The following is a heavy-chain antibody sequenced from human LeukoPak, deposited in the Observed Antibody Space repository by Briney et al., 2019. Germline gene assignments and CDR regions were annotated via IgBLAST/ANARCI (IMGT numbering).Heavy chain of an antibody. V-gene: IGHV4-30-2*06. D-gene: IGHD3-9*01. CDR2: IFHSGST. Sequence: SQTLSLTCAVSDVSITSGGYSWGWIRQSPGKGLEWIGYIFHSGSTYYNPSLQSRVTISMDRSKNQFSLKLSSVTAADTAVYYCARGHSYDILTGYLRIDAFNIWGQGTMVTVSS. CDR3: ARGHSYDILTGYLRIDAFNI. J-gene: IGHJ3*02. CDR1: DVSITSGGYS.